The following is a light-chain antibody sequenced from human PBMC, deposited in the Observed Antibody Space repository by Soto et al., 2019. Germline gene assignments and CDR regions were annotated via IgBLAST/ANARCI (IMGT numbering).Light chain of an antibody. V-gene: IGKV4-1*01. Sequence: DIVMTQSPDSLAVSLGERATINCKSSQSVLYSSNNKNYLAWYQQKPGQPPKLLIYWASTRESGVPDRFSGSGSGTDFTLTISGLQAEDVALYYCQQYYSTPWAFGQGTKLEIK. CDR1: QSVLYSSNNKNY. CDR2: WAS. J-gene: IGKJ1*01. CDR3: QQYYSTPWA.